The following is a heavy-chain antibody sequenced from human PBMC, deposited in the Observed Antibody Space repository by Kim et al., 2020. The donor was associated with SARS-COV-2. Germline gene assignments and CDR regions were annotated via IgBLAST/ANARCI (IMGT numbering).Heavy chain of an antibody. CDR3: ARDPEQWELLDWFDP. D-gene: IGHD1-26*01. J-gene: IGHJ5*02. V-gene: IGHV3-74*01. Sequence: GGSLRLSCAASGFTFSSYWMHWVRQAPGKGLVWVSRINSDGSSTSYADSVKGRFTISRDNAKNTLYLQMNSLRAEDTAVYYCARDPEQWELLDWFDPWGQGTLVTVSS. CDR2: INSDGSST. CDR1: GFTFSSYW.